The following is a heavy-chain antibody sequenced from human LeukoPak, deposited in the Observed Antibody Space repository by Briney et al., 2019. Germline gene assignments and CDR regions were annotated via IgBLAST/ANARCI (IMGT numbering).Heavy chain of an antibody. D-gene: IGHD2-15*01. CDR3: ARGVVGKNWFDP. Sequence: SVKVSCKASGGTFSSYAISWVRQAPGQGLEWMGRIIPILGIANYAQKFQGRVTITADKPTSTAYMELSSLRSEDTAVYYCARGVVGKNWFDPWGQGTLVTVSS. CDR1: GGTFSSYA. J-gene: IGHJ5*02. CDR2: IIPILGIA. V-gene: IGHV1-69*04.